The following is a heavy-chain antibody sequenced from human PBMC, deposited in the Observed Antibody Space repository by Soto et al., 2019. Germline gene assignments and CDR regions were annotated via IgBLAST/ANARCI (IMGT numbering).Heavy chain of an antibody. V-gene: IGHV1-18*01. CDR3: AREGVAPYYYYGMDV. J-gene: IGHJ6*02. Sequence: QVQLVQSGAEVKKPGASVKVSCKASGYTFTRSGISWVRQAPGQGLEWMRWISTYNGDTNYAQTFQGRVTMTTDTSTSTVHMEVRSLRSDDTAVYYCAREGVAPYYYYGMDVWGQGTPVTVSS. CDR1: GYTFTRSG. CDR2: ISTYNGDT. D-gene: IGHD5-12*01.